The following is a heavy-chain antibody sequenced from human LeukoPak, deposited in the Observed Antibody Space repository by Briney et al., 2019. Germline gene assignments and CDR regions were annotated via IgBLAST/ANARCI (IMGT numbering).Heavy chain of an antibody. D-gene: IGHD2-21*02. V-gene: IGHV4-31*11. J-gene: IGHJ4*02. CDR1: GGSFSGYY. CDR2: IYYSGST. CDR3: ARARTRAAIPDY. Sequence: SETLSLTCAVYGGSFSGYYWSWIRQHPGKGLEWIGYIYYSGSTYYNPSPKSRVTISVDTSKNQFSLKLSSVTAADTAVYYCARARTRAAIPDYWGQGTLVTVSS.